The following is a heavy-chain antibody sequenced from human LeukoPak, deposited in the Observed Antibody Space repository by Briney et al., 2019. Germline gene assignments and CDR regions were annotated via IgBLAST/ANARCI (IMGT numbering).Heavy chain of an antibody. J-gene: IGHJ3*02. CDR3: AREAFGELLYLNAFDI. CDR1: GFTFSSYW. D-gene: IGHD3-10*01. V-gene: IGHV3-7*01. Sequence: GGSLRLSCAASGFTFSSYWMSWVRQAPGKGLEWVANIKQDGSEKYYVDSVKGRFTISRDNAKNSLYLQMNSLRAEDTAVYYCAREAFGELLYLNAFDIWGQGTMVTVSS. CDR2: IKQDGSEK.